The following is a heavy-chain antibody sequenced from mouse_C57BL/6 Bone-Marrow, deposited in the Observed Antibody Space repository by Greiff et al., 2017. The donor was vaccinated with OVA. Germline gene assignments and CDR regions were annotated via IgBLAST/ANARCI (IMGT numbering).Heavy chain of an antibody. CDR1: GYTFTDYN. J-gene: IGHJ2*01. V-gene: IGHV1-18*01. CDR2: INPNNGGT. Sequence: EVQLQQPGAELVKPGASVKIPCKASGYTFTDYNMDWVKQSHGKSLEWIGDINPNNGGTIYNQKFKGKATLTVDKSSSTAYMELRSLTSEDTAVYYCARSKSGFDYWGQGTTLTVSS. CDR3: ARSKSGFDY. D-gene: IGHD6-2*01.